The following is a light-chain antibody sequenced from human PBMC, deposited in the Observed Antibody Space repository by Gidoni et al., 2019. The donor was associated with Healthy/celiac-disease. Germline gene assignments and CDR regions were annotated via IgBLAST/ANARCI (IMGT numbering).Light chain of an antibody. J-gene: IGKJ1*01. CDR3: QQYYSTPRT. V-gene: IGKV4-1*01. CDR1: QSVLYSSNNKNY. Sequence: DIVLTQSPASLPVSLGERATINCKSSQSVLYSSNNKNYLAWYQQKPGQPPKLLIYWASTRESGVPDRVSGSGSGTDFTLTISSLQAEDGAVYYCQQYYSTPRTFXQXTKVEIK. CDR2: WAS.